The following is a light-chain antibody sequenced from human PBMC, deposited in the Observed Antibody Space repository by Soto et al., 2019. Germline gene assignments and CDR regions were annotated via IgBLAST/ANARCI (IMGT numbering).Light chain of an antibody. Sequence: EILLTQSPDTLSLSPGERATLSCMAAQSVGTRLAWYQHKTGQAPRLLISGASSRATGIPDRFTGSGSETSFTLTISRLEPEDFALYYCQHYQSGHPTTFGQGTRLEIK. J-gene: IGKJ5*01. V-gene: IGKV3-20*01. CDR1: QSVGTR. CDR2: GAS. CDR3: QHYQSGHPTT.